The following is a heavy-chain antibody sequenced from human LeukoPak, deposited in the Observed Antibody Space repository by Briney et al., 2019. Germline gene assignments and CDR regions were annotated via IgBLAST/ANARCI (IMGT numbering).Heavy chain of an antibody. D-gene: IGHD3-9*01. Sequence: GGSLRLSCTASGFTFGDYAMSWFRQAPGKGLEWVGFIRSKAYGGTTEYAASVKGRFTISRDDSKSIAYLQMNSLKTEDTAVYYCTLWGVYDILTGPFDYWGQGTLVTVSS. V-gene: IGHV3-49*03. CDR3: TLWGVYDILTGPFDY. CDR2: IRSKAYGGTT. CDR1: GFTFGDYA. J-gene: IGHJ4*02.